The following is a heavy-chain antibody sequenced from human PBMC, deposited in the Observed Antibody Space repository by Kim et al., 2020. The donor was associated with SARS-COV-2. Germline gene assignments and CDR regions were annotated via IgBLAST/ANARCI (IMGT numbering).Heavy chain of an antibody. D-gene: IGHD3-16*02. CDR1: GGSFSGYY. Sequence: SETLSLTCAVYGGSFSGYYWSWIRQPPGKGLEWIGEINHSGSTNYNPSLKSRVTISVDTSKNQFSLKLSSVTAADTAVYYCASSLHYYDYVWGSYRPGSYWGQGTLVTVSS. CDR2: INHSGST. J-gene: IGHJ4*02. CDR3: ASSLHYYDYVWGSYRPGSY. V-gene: IGHV4-34*01.